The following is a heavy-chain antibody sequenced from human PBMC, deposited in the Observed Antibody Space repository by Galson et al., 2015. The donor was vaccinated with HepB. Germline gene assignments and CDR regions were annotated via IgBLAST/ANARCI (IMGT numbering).Heavy chain of an antibody. Sequence: SLRLSCAASGFTFSNAWMSWVRQAPGKGLEWVGRIKSNTDGGTTDYAAPVKGRFTISRDDSKNTLYLQMNSLKTEDTAVYYCTTDAVGATAGSLFDYWGQGTLVTVSS. CDR2: IKSNTDGGTT. D-gene: IGHD1-26*01. CDR1: GFTFSNAW. J-gene: IGHJ4*02. V-gene: IGHV3-15*01. CDR3: TTDAVGATAGSLFDY.